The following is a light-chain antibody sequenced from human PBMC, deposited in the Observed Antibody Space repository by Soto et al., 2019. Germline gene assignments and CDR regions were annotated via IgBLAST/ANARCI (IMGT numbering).Light chain of an antibody. Sequence: QSVLTQPASVSGSPGQSITVSCTGTSSDVGAYNLVSWYQHHPGKAPKLIIYEGNKRPSGVSTRFSGSKSANTASLTISGLQAEEEGDYYCCSYAGRSIYVFGTGTKVTVL. J-gene: IGLJ1*01. CDR1: SSDVGAYNL. CDR2: EGN. V-gene: IGLV2-23*01. CDR3: CSYAGRSIYV.